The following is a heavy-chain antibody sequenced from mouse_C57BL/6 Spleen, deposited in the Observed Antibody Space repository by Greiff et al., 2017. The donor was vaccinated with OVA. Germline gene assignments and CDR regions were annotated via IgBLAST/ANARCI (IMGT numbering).Heavy chain of an antibody. V-gene: IGHV5-9-1*02. Sequence: EVQRVESGEGLVKPGGSLKLSCAASGFTFSSYAMSWVSQTPGKRLEWVAYISSGGGYIYYADTVKGRFTMSRDNARNTLYLQMSSLKSEDTALYSCTRVDNGSSYEAMDYWGQGTSVTVSS. J-gene: IGHJ4*01. CDR1: GFTFSSYA. CDR2: ISSGGGYI. CDR3: TRVDNGSSYEAMDY. D-gene: IGHD1-1*01.